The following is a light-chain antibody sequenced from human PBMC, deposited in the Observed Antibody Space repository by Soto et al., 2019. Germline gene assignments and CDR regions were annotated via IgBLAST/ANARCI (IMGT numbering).Light chain of an antibody. CDR2: GAS. CDR1: QSVTSNC. J-gene: IGKJ1*01. V-gene: IGKV3-20*01. Sequence: PGGRATLSCRAGQSVTSNCLAWYQQKPGQAPRLLIYGASSRATGIPVRFSGSGSGTDFTLTISRLEPEDFAMYFCQQYGNSPQTFGQGTKVEIK. CDR3: QQYGNSPQT.